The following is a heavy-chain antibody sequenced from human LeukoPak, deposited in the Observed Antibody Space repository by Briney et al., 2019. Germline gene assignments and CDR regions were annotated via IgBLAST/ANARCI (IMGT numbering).Heavy chain of an antibody. J-gene: IGHJ6*04. CDR1: GDSVSSNSAA. Sequence: SQTLSLTCAISGDSVSSNSAAWNWIRQSPSRGLEWLGRTYYRSKWYNDYAVSVKSRITINPDTSKNQFSLQLNSVTPEDTAVYYCARRNMLEYCSGGSCYPDYYYGMDVWGKGTTVTVSS. CDR3: ARRNMLEYCSGGSCYPDYYYGMDV. V-gene: IGHV6-1*01. CDR2: TYYRSKWYN. D-gene: IGHD2-15*01.